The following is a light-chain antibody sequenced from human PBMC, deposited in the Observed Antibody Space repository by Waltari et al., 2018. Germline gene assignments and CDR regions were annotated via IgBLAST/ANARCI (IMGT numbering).Light chain of an antibody. Sequence: SYELTQSPSVSVSPGQTASITCSGDKLGDKYACWYQQKPGQSPVLVIYQDRKRPSGIPERFSGSNSGNAATLTISGTQAMDEADYYCQACDSSTVVFGGGTKLTVL. CDR3: QACDSSTVV. CDR1: KLGDKY. V-gene: IGLV3-1*01. J-gene: IGLJ2*01. CDR2: QDR.